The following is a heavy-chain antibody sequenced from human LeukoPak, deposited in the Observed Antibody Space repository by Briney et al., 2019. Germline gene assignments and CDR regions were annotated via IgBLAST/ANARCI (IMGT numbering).Heavy chain of an antibody. CDR1: GFTFSRYG. CDR3: AKDFPHYGSGSSHFDY. CDR2: ISYDGSKK. Sequence: GGSLRLSCAASGFTFSRYGTHWVRQAPGKGLEWVAVISYDGSKKDYADSVKGRFTVSRDNSKNTLYLQMNSLRVEDTAVYYCAKDFPHYGSGSSHFDYWGQGTLVTVSS. J-gene: IGHJ4*02. V-gene: IGHV3-30*18. D-gene: IGHD3-10*01.